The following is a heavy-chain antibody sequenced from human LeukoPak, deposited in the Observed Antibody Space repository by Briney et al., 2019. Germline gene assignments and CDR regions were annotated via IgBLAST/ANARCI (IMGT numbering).Heavy chain of an antibody. CDR2: IYYSGST. CDR3: ARVRYAYYYDSSGYRHYYYYYMDV. D-gene: IGHD3-22*01. J-gene: IGHJ6*03. Sequence: SQTLSLTCTVSGGSISSGDYYWSWIRQPPGKVLEWIGYIYYSGSTYYNPSLKSRVTMSVDTSKNQFSLKLSSVTAADTAVYYCARVRYAYYYDSSGYRHYYYYYMDVWGKGTTVTVSS. CDR1: GGSISSGDYY. V-gene: IGHV4-30-4*08.